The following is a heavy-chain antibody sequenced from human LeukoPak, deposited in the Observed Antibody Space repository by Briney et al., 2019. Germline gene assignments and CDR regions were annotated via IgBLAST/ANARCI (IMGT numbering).Heavy chain of an antibody. CDR1: GFTVSSNY. CDR3: ARDSEYYYDSSGYYYGGFDY. D-gene: IGHD3-22*01. CDR2: IYSGGST. Sequence: GSLRLSCAASGFTVSSNYMGWVRQAPGKGLEWVSVIYSGGSTYYADSVKGRFTISRDNSKNTLYLQMNSLRSEDTAVYYCARDSEYYYDSSGYYYGGFDYWGQGTLVTVSS. J-gene: IGHJ4*02. V-gene: IGHV3-66*02.